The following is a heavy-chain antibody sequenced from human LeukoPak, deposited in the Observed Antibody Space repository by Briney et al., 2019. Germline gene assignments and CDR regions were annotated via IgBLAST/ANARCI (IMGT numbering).Heavy chain of an antibody. Sequence: SETLSLTCAVYGGSFSGYYWGWIRQPPGKGLEWIGEINHSGSTNYNPSLKSRVTISVDTSKNQFSLKLSSVTAADTAVYYCASLSSGWYGDFDYWGQGTLVTVSS. V-gene: IGHV4-34*01. CDR1: GGSFSGYY. J-gene: IGHJ4*02. D-gene: IGHD6-19*01. CDR2: INHSGST. CDR3: ASLSSGWYGDFDY.